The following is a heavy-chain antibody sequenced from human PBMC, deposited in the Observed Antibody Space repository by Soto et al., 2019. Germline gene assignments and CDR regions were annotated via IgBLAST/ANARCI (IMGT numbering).Heavy chain of an antibody. CDR2: ISYSGST. CDR3: AREPTTVTNYYYYALDV. Sequence: QVQLQESGPGLVKPSETLSLTCTVSGGSVSSGSYYWSWIRQPPGKGLEWIGYISYSGSTNYNPPLKSQVTISLDTSKNQFSLKLSSVTAADTAVYYCAREPTTVTNYYYYALDVWGQGTTVTVSS. D-gene: IGHD4-17*01. V-gene: IGHV4-61*01. J-gene: IGHJ6*02. CDR1: GGSVSSGSYY.